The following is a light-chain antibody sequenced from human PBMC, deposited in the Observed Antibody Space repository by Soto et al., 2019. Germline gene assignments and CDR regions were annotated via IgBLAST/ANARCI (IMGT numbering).Light chain of an antibody. J-gene: IGKJ1*01. CDR3: QRYATSPWT. V-gene: IGKV3-20*01. CDR1: QSVSN. Sequence: EIVLTESPGTLSLSRGEGATLSCRASQSVSNIAWYHHKPGQAPRRLIYGGSSRATGIPDRCSGSGSGTDFTLTISRLEPEDFAVYFCQRYATSPWTFGQGTKVDI. CDR2: GGS.